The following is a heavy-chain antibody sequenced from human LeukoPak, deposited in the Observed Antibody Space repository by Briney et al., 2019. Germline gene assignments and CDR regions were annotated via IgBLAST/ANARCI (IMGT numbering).Heavy chain of an antibody. Sequence: PGGSLRLSCAASRFTFSNYAMHWVRQAPGKGLEWVAVISYDGSNKYYADSVKGRFTISRDNAKNSMYLQMNSLRAEDTAVYYCATPLDYYDSSGYHQGGDWGQGTLVTVSS. V-gene: IGHV3-30-3*01. CDR3: ATPLDYYDSSGYHQGGD. D-gene: IGHD3-22*01. CDR1: RFTFSNYA. J-gene: IGHJ4*02. CDR2: ISYDGSNK.